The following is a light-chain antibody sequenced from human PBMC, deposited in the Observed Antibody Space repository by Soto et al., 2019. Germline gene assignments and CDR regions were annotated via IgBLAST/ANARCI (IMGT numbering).Light chain of an antibody. CDR2: GAS. CDR1: QSVSNNY. V-gene: IGKV3-20*01. J-gene: IGKJ4*01. Sequence: EIVLTQSPGTLSLSPGERATLSCRASQSVSNNYLAWYQQKPGQAPRLLNYGASNRATGIPDRFSGGGSGTDFTLTISRLEPEDFAVYYCQQFSSYPLTFGGGTKVDIK. CDR3: QQFSSYPLT.